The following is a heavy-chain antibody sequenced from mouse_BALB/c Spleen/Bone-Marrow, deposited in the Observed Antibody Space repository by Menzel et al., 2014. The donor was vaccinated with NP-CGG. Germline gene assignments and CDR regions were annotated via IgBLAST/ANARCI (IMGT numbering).Heavy chain of an antibody. V-gene: IGHV5-9-3*01. CDR1: GFTFSNYA. D-gene: IGHD2-3*01. CDR3: ARQDGFDY. CDR2: ISSGGSYT. J-gene: IGHJ2*01. Sequence: EVQVVESGGGLVKPGGSLKLSCAASGFTFSNYAMSWVRQTPEKRLEWVAIISSGGSYTYYPDSVKGRFTISRNNAKTILYLQMSSLRSEDTAMYYCARQDGFDYWDQGTTLTVSS.